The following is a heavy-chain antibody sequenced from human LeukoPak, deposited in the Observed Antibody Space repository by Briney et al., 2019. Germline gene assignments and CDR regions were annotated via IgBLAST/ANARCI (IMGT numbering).Heavy chain of an antibody. CDR1: GFTFSSYS. CDR2: IHHSGIY. J-gene: IGHJ4*02. Sequence: PGGSLRLSCAASGFTFSSYSMNWVRQAPGKGLEWIRYIHHSGIYYYNPSLRSRVTTSLDTSRNQISLKVTSVTAADTAVYYCGRQNGDYFDSWGQGTLVTVSS. D-gene: IGHD4-17*01. V-gene: IGHV4-59*08. CDR3: GRQNGDYFDS.